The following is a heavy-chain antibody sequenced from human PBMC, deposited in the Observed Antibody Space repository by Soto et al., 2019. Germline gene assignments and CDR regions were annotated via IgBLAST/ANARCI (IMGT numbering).Heavy chain of an antibody. Sequence: QVQLVQSGAEVKKPGASVKVSCKASGYTFTSYYMHWVRQAPGQGLEWMGIINPSGGSTSYAQKFQGRVTITADKSTSTAYMELSSLRSEDTAVYYCARGAEIEQLANWFDPWGQGTLVTVSS. CDR3: ARGAEIEQLANWFDP. D-gene: IGHD6-6*01. CDR1: GYTFTSYY. V-gene: IGHV1-46*01. CDR2: INPSGGST. J-gene: IGHJ5*02.